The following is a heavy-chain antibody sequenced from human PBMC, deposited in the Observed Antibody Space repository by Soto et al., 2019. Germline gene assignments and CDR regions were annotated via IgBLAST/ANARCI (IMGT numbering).Heavy chain of an antibody. V-gene: IGHV5-51*01. CDR2: IYPGDSDT. D-gene: IGHD6-25*01. Sequence: GESLKISCKGSGYRLSSYWIGWVRQMPGKGPEWMGIIYPGDSDTRYSPSFQGQVTISADKSINTAYLQWSSLKASDTAMYYCSMGQRPLHPFDFWGEGTLVTVSS. J-gene: IGHJ4*02. CDR1: GYRLSSYW. CDR3: SMGQRPLHPFDF.